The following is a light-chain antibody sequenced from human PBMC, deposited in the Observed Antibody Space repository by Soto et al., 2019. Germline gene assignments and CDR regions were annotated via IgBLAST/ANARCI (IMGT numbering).Light chain of an antibody. CDR2: EGS. CDR3: CSYAGSSTSWV. J-gene: IGLJ3*02. Sequence: QSALTQPASVSGSPGQSMTISCTGTISDVGSYDLVSWYQQHPGKAPKLMIYEGSKRPSGVSSRFSGSKSGNTASLTISGLQAEDEADYYCCSYAGSSTSWVFGGGTKVTVL. V-gene: IGLV2-23*01. CDR1: ISDVGSYDL.